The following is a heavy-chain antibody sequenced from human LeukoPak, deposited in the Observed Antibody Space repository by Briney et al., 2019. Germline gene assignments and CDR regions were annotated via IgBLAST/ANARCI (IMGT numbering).Heavy chain of an antibody. CDR1: NGSISSGGYY. CDR3: ARALSSGYSPIDY. V-gene: IGHV4-31*03. CDR2: IYYSGST. D-gene: IGHD3-22*01. J-gene: IGHJ4*02. Sequence: KPSQTLSLTCTVSNGSISSGGYYWSWIRQHPGKGLEWIGYIYYSGSTSYNPSLKSRVTISIGTSKTQFSLKLSSVTAADTAVYYCARALSSGYSPIDYWGQGTLVTVSS.